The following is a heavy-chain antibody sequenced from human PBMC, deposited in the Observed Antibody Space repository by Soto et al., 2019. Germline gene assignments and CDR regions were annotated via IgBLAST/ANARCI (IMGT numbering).Heavy chain of an antibody. CDR3: ARQGFGELRGLVDV. J-gene: IGHJ6*02. V-gene: IGHV4-59*08. Sequence: QVQLQESGPGLVKPSETLSLTCTISGGPMNNYYCSWFRQPRGQGLEWIGYMGYNGFTRYNPSLRSRVAISLDTAKNQFSLNLSSVTAADTALYDCARQGFGELRGLVDVWGQGITVTVSS. CDR1: GGPMNNYY. D-gene: IGHD3-10*01. CDR2: MGYNGFT.